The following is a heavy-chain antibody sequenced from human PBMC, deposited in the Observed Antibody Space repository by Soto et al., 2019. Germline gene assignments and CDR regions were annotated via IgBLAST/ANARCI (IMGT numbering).Heavy chain of an antibody. CDR2: INAGNGNT. D-gene: IGHD4-17*01. J-gene: IGHJ5*02. Sequence: QVQLVQSGAEVKKPGASVKVSCKASGYTFTSYAMHWVRQAPGQRLEWMGWINAGNGNTKYSQKFQGRVTITRDTSASTAYMHLSSLRSDDTAVYYCSRGYGFYFHWFDPWGPGTLVTVSS. CDR3: SRGYGFYFHWFDP. V-gene: IGHV1-3*01. CDR1: GYTFTSYA.